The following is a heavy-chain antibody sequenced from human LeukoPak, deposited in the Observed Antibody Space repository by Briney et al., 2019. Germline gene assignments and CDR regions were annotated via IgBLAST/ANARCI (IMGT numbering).Heavy chain of an antibody. D-gene: IGHD6-13*01. V-gene: IGHV4-38-2*02. CDR2: IYHSGSA. J-gene: IGHJ4*02. Sequence: SETLSLTCTVSGYSISSGNYWGWIRQPPGKGLEWTGSIYHSGSAYYNPFLKSRVTISLDTSKNQFSLKLTSVTAADTAVYYCATYLATVGARVDYWGQGILVTVSS. CDR3: ATYLATVGARVDY. CDR1: GYSISSGNY.